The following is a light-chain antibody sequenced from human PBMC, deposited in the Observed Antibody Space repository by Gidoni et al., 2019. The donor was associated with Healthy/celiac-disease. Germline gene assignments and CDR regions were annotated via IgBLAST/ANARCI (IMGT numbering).Light chain of an antibody. J-gene: IGKJ2*03. CDR3: QQYGSSPQS. CDR2: GES. V-gene: IGKV3-20*01. Sequence: IVLTQSPGTLSLSPGERATLACRASQSVSSSYLAWYQQQPGQAPRLLIYGESSRATGSPDRFRGSGSGTDFTLTISRLEPEDFAVYYCQQYGSSPQSFGQGTKLEIK. CDR1: QSVSSSY.